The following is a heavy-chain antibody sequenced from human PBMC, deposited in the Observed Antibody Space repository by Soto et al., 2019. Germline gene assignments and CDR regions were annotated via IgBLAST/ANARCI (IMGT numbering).Heavy chain of an antibody. D-gene: IGHD3-16*01. J-gene: IGHJ3*02. V-gene: IGHV3-7*03. CDR2: IKQDGSEK. Sequence: HPGGSLRLSCAASAFTFSSYWMSWVRQAPGKGLEWVANIKQDGSEKYYVDSMKGRFTISRDNAKNSLYLQMNSLRAEDTAVYYCARDLFEAARRGEYAFDIWGQGSLVTVSS. CDR3: ARDLFEAARRGEYAFDI. CDR1: AFTFSSYW.